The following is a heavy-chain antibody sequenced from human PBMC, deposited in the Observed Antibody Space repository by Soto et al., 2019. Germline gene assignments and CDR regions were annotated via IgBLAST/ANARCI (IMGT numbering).Heavy chain of an antibody. CDR2: INAGNGNT. Sequence: QVQLVQSGAEVKKPGASVKVSCKASGYTFTSYAMHWVRQAPGQRLEWMGWINAGNGNTKYSQKFQGRVTITRDTPASTAYMELGSLRSEDTAVYYCARGSTYSSHTDYWGQGTLVTVSS. CDR3: ARGSTYSSHTDY. J-gene: IGHJ4*02. CDR1: GYTFTSYA. D-gene: IGHD6-13*01. V-gene: IGHV1-3*01.